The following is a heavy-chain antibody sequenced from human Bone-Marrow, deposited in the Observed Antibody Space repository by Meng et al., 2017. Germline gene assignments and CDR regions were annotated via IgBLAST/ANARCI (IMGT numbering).Heavy chain of an antibody. Sequence: QGQLQQWGAGLLKPSETLSLPCTVSGGSISSGGYYWSWIRQHPGKGLEWIGYIYYSGSTYYNPSLKSLVTISVDTSKNQFSLKLSSVTAADTAVYYCARVGYSGSRVTSYYFDYWGQGTLVTVSS. CDR1: GGSISSGGYY. J-gene: IGHJ4*02. CDR3: ARVGYSGSRVTSYYFDY. D-gene: IGHD1-26*01. CDR2: IYYSGST. V-gene: IGHV4-31*01.